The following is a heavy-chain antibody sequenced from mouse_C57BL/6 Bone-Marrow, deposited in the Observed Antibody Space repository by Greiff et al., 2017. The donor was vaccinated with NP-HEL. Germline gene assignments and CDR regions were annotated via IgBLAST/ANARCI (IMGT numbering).Heavy chain of an antibody. CDR2: ISDGGSYT. V-gene: IGHV5-4*03. CDR3: ARDYYGSSYLYFDD. J-gene: IGHJ2*01. D-gene: IGHD1-1*01. Sequence: EVKVEESGGGLVKPGGSLKLSCAASGFTFSSYAMSWVRQTPEKRLEWVATISDGGSYTYYPDNVKGRFTLSRDNAKNNLYLQMSHLKSEDTAMYYCARDYYGSSYLYFDDWGQGTTLTVSS. CDR1: GFTFSSYA.